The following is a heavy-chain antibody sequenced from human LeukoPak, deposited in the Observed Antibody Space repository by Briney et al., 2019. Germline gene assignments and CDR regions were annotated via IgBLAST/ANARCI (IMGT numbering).Heavy chain of an antibody. D-gene: IGHD6-13*01. V-gene: IGHV1-46*01. CDR2: INPSGGRT. CDR3: ARGVYPYYFDY. CDR1: GGTFSSYA. J-gene: IGHJ4*02. Sequence: GASVKVSCKASGGTFSSYAISWVRQAPGQGLEWMGIINPSGGRTNYAQKFQGRVTMTSDTSTSTVYMELSSLTSEDTAVYYCARGVYPYYFDYWGQGTLVTVSS.